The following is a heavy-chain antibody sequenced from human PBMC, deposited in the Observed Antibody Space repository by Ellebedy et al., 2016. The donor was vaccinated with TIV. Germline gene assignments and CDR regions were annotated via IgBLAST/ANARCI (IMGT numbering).Heavy chain of an antibody. CDR3: ARVVITTSGDA. J-gene: IGHJ4*02. V-gene: IGHV3-30-3*01. D-gene: IGHD3-22*01. Sequence: AGSLRLSXVASGFAFSSNAMPWVPQAPCKVLGWVAALSYDGSNKFYADPVKGRFTISRDTSKNTLYLQMNSLRAEDTAVYYCARVVITTSGDAWGQGTLVTVSS. CDR2: LSYDGSNK. CDR1: GFAFSSNA.